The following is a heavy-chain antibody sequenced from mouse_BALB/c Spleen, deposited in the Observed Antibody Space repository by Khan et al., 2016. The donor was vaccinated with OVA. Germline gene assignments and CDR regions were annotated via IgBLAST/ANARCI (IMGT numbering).Heavy chain of an antibody. J-gene: IGHJ2*01. V-gene: IGHV1-20*02. D-gene: IGHD1-1*01. Sequence: EVQLVESGPELVKPGASVKISCKASGYSFTGYFMNWVMQSHGKRLECIGRINPHIGETFYNQKFKGKATLTVDESSSTAHMELRSLASEDSAVYYYERKNGSNLDYWGQGTTLTVSS. CDR2: INPHIGET. CDR3: ERKNGSNLDY. CDR1: GYSFTGYF.